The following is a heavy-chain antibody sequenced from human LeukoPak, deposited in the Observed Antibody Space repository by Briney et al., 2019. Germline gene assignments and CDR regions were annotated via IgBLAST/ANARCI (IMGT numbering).Heavy chain of an antibody. V-gene: IGHV1-46*01. D-gene: IGHD2-2*01. CDR3: ARECSTTSCSFTFDY. Sequence: ASVKVSCKAFGYTFTSYYIHWVRQAPGQGLEWMGIIYLRGNAASYSQKFQGRINMTTDTSITTAYMELSRLRSDDTAVYYCARECSTTSCSFTFDYWGQGTLVTVSS. CDR1: GYTFTSYY. CDR2: IYLRGNAA. J-gene: IGHJ4*02.